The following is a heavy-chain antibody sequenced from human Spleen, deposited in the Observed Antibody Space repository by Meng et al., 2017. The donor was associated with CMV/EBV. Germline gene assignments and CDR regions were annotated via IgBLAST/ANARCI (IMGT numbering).Heavy chain of an antibody. CDR2: ISYDGSNK. Sequence: LSLTCAASGFTFSTYAMHWVRQAPGKGLEWVAVISYDGSNKYYADSVKGRFTISRDNSKNTLYLQMNSLRVEDTAVYYCAKAHLVYYKWFDPWGQGTLVTVSS. V-gene: IGHV3-30*04. J-gene: IGHJ5*02. D-gene: IGHD5/OR15-5a*01. CDR1: GFTFSTYA. CDR3: AKAHLVYYKWFDP.